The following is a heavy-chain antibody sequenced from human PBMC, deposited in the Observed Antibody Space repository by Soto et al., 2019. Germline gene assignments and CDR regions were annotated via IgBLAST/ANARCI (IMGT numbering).Heavy chain of an antibody. D-gene: IGHD1-26*01. J-gene: IGHJ4*02. Sequence: GWSLRLSCAASGFTFSSYWMHWVRQAPGKGLVWVSRLNSDGSSTSYAASVKGRFTISRDHAKNTLYLQINTLRAENTSVYYYAREIVGATPPFDYWGQETLDPVSS. CDR3: AREIVGATPPFDY. V-gene: IGHV3-74*01. CDR1: GFTFSSYW. CDR2: LNSDGSST.